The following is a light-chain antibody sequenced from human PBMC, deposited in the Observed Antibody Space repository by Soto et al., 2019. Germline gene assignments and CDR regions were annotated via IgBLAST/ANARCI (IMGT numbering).Light chain of an antibody. CDR1: SSDIGAFNY. V-gene: IGLV2-14*01. Sequence: QSALTQPASVSGSPGQSITISCTGSSSDIGAFNYVAWHQQHPGKAPKLIIHGVTNRPSGVSSRFSGSKSDYTASLTISGLQAEDEADYYCSSYTTAFFYVFGTGTKLTVL. CDR3: SSYTTAFFYV. CDR2: GVT. J-gene: IGLJ1*01.